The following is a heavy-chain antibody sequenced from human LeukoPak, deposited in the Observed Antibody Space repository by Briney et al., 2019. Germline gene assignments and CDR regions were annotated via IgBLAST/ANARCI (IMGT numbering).Heavy chain of an antibody. CDR1: GFTFTSSA. J-gene: IGHJ6*02. D-gene: IGHD3-10*01. V-gene: IGHV1-58*02. Sequence: SVKVSCKASGFTFTSSAMQWVRQARGQRLEWIGWIVVGSGNTNHAQKFQERVTITRDMSTSTAYMELSSLRSEDTAVYYCAAGSGFGELLQYYYYYGTDVWGQGTTVTVSS. CDR2: IVVGSGNT. CDR3: AAGSGFGELLQYYYYYGTDV.